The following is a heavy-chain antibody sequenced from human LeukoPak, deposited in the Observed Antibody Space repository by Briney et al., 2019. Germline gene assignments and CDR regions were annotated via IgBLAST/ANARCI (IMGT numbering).Heavy chain of an antibody. CDR1: GFNFGGYT. J-gene: IGHJ4*02. Sequence: PGGSLRLSCVASGFNFGGYTMNWVRQAPGKGLEWVSHIRDGGDVMHYADSVKGRFTVSRDNARNSLYLQMNSLTEEDTATYFGVRDLLRLYFDGWGQGTLVTVSS. CDR2: IRDGGDVM. V-gene: IGHV3-48*02. D-gene: IGHD2/OR15-2a*01. CDR3: VRDLLRLYFDG.